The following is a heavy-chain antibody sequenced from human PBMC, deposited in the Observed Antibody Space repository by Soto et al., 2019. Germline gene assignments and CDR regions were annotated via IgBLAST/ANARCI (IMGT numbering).Heavy chain of an antibody. CDR2: IYPGDSDT. J-gene: IGHJ6*02. Sequence: PGESLKISCKGSGYSFTSYWIGWVRQMPGKGLEWMGIIYPGDSDTRYSPSFQGQVTISADKSISTAYLQWSSLKASDTAMYYCARQKGSTLYYYGMDVWGQGTTVTVSS. D-gene: IGHD2-2*01. V-gene: IGHV5-51*01. CDR1: GYSFTSYW. CDR3: ARQKGSTLYYYGMDV.